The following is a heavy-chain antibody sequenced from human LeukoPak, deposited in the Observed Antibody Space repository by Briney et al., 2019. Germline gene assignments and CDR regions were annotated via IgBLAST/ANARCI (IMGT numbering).Heavy chain of an antibody. D-gene: IGHD1-14*01. CDR1: GFALSSSA. V-gene: IGHV3-33*01. J-gene: IGHJ3*02. CDR3: ARDGYNDAFDI. CDR2: IWYDGSNT. Sequence: TGGSLRLSCAESGFALSSSAMHWVRQASGKGLEWVAVIWYDGSNTYYADSVKGRFTISRDNSKNTLYLQMSSLRAEDTAVYYCARDGYNDAFDIWGQGTMVTVSS.